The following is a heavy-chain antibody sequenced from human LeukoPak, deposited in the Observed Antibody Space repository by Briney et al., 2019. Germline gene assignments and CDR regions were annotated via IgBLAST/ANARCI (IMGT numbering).Heavy chain of an antibody. J-gene: IGHJ5*02. D-gene: IGHD2-21*02. CDR1: GGSISSYY. CDR2: IYYSGST. Sequence: PSETLSLACTVSGGSISSYYWSWIRQPPGKGLEWIGYIYYSGSTYYNPSLKSRVTISVDTSKNQFSLKLSSVTAADTAVYYCAGGDYIWFDPWGQGTLVTVSS. V-gene: IGHV4-59*06. CDR3: AGGDYIWFDP.